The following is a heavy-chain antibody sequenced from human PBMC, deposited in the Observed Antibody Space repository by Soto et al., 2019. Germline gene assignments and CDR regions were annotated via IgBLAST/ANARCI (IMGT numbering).Heavy chain of an antibody. V-gene: IGHV3-30-3*01. J-gene: IGHJ6*02. CDR2: ISYDGSNK. Sequence: QVQLVESGGGVVQPGRSLRLSCAASGFTFSSYAMHWVRQAPGKGLEWVAVISYDGSNKYYADSVKGRFTISRDNSKITLYMQMNGLRAEDTAVYYCARDLATGTTGMDVWGQGTTVTVS. D-gene: IGHD1-1*01. CDR1: GFTFSSYA. CDR3: ARDLATGTTGMDV.